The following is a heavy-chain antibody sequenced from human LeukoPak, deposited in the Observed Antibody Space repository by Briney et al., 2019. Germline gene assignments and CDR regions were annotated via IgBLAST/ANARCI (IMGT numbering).Heavy chain of an antibody. CDR2: LYHSDSA. J-gene: IGHJ6*03. CDR1: GFSISNGYN. V-gene: IGHV4-38-2*01. CDR3: ARQHDSYYYYFIDV. Sequence: SETLSLTCAVSGFSISNGYNWVWIRQPPGRGLEWIGSLYHSDSAYYNTSLRSRVSMSVDTSKNQFSLTLSFVTAADTAVYYCARQHDSYYYYFIDVWGSGTTVTVSS.